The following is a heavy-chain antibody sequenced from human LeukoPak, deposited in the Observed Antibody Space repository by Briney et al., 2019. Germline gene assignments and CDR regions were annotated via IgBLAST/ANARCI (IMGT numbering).Heavy chain of an antibody. CDR3: ARGLIAAAGTGVDY. CDR2: MNPNSSNT. CDR1: GYTFTTYD. D-gene: IGHD6-13*01. J-gene: IGHJ4*02. V-gene: IGHV1-8*02. Sequence: GASVKVSCKASGYTFTTYDINWVRQAPGQGLEWMGYMNPNSSNTGYAQKFQDRVTMTRNTSISTAYMELSSLRSEDTAVYYCARGLIAAAGTGVDYWGQGTLVTVSS.